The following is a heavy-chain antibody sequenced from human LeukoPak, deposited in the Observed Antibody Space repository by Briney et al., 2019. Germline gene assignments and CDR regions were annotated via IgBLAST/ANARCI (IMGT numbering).Heavy chain of an antibody. V-gene: IGHV4-34*01. D-gene: IGHD1-14*01. J-gene: IGHJ4*02. CDR3: ARAPETESIDS. CDR2: INHSGST. CDR1: GGSFSGYY. Sequence: PSETLSLTCAVYGGSFSGYYWTWIRQPPGKGLEWIGEINHSGSTNYNPSLKSRVTVSVDTSKNQFSLKLTSVTAADTAVYYCARAPETESIDSWGQGTRVTVSS.